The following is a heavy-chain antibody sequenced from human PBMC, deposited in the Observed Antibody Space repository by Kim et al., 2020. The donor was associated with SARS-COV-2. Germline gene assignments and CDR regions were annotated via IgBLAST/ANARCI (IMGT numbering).Heavy chain of an antibody. CDR3: AKDYYGDSAFDI. J-gene: IGHJ3*02. Sequence: GGSLRLSCAASGFTFDDYAMHWVRQAPGKGLEWVSGISWNSGSIGYADSVKGRFTISRDNAKNSLYLQMNSLRAEDTALYYCAKDYYGDSAFDIWGQGT. V-gene: IGHV3-9*01. D-gene: IGHD4-17*01. CDR2: ISWNSGSI. CDR1: GFTFDDYA.